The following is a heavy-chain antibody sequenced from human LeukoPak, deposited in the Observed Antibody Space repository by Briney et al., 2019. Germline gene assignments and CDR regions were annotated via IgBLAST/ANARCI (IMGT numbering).Heavy chain of an antibody. J-gene: IGHJ4*02. CDR1: GGSLSSYY. D-gene: IGHD3-22*01. CDR2: IYYSGST. V-gene: IGHV4-59*01. CDR3: ARTYYYDSSGYPYFDY. Sequence: WETLSLPCTVSGGSLSSYYWSCIRQPPGKGVECIGYIYYSGSTNYNPSLESRVTISVDTSKNQFSLKLSSVTAADTAVYYCARTYYYDSSGYPYFDYWGQGTLVTVSS.